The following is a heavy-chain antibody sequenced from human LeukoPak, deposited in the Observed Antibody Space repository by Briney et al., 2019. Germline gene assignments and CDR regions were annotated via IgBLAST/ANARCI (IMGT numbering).Heavy chain of an antibody. CDR3: ARGRERFLEWLPTLYYYGMDV. CDR1: GGSFSRYA. D-gene: IGHD3-3*01. CDR2: IIPIFGRA. Sequence: SVKVSCKASGGSFSRYAISWERQAPGLWLELMGGIIPIFGRANYAQKFQGRVTITADESTSTAYMELSSLRSEDTAVYYCARGRERFLEWLPTLYYYGMDVWGQGTTVTVSS. J-gene: IGHJ6*02. V-gene: IGHV1-69*13.